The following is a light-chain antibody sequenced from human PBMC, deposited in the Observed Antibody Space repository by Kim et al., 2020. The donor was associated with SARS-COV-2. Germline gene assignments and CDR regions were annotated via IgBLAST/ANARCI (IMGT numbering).Light chain of an antibody. J-gene: IGLJ3*02. V-gene: IGLV1-47*01. CDR1: SSNIGNNY. CDR2: WNN. CDR3: SSWDDTLSGPV. Sequence: QSVLTQPPSASGTPGQRVLISCSGTSSNIGNNYVYWYQHFPGTVPKLLMYWNNKRPSGVPARFSGSKSGTSASLAISGLRPEDEADYYCSSWDDTLSGPVFGGGTQLTVL.